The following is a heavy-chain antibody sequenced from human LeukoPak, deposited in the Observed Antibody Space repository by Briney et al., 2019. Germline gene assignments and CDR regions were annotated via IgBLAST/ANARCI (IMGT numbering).Heavy chain of an antibody. D-gene: IGHD4-23*01. Sequence: GASMKVSCKASGYTFTRHYMHWVRQAPGQGLEWMGVINPRGTSTIYAEKFQGRIILTRDMSSTTDYMELSSLKSDDTAVYYCARDNSMDERGWWFDPWGQGTLVTVSS. CDR1: GYTFTRHY. CDR2: INPRGTST. J-gene: IGHJ5*02. V-gene: IGHV1-46*01. CDR3: ARDNSMDERGWWFDP.